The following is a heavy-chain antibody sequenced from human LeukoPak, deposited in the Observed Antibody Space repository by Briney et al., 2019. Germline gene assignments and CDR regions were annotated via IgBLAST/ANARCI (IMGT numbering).Heavy chain of an antibody. CDR2: ISGSGGST. J-gene: IGHJ4*02. CDR3: AKDLALGYCTNGVCYACDN. CDR1: GFTFSNAW. Sequence: PGGSLRLSCAASGFTFSNAWMSWVRQAPGKGLEWVSVISGSGGSTYYADSVKGRFTISRDNSKNTMYLQMNSLRAEDTAVYYCAKDLALGYCTNGVCYACDNWGQGTLVTVSS. D-gene: IGHD2-8*01. V-gene: IGHV3-23*01.